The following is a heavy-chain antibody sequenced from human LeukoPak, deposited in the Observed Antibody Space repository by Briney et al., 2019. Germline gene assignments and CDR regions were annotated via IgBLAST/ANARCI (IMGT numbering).Heavy chain of an antibody. CDR1: GFTFSSYA. J-gene: IGHJ6*02. D-gene: IGHD1-7*01. V-gene: IGHV3-30-3*01. CDR3: ARSLGLELRQGPGYYYYGMDV. CDR2: ISYDGSNK. Sequence: GGSLRLSCAASGFTFSSYAMPWVRQAPGKGLEWVAVISYDGSNKYYADSVKGRFTIPRDNSKNTLYLQMNSLRAEDTAVYYCARSLGLELRQGPGYYYYGMDVWGQGTTVTVSS.